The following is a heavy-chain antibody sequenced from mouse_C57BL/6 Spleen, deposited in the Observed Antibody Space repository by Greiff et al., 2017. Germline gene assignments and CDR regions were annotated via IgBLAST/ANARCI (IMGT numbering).Heavy chain of an antibody. CDR1: GFTFSSYA. J-gene: IGHJ2*01. D-gene: IGHD2-5*01. CDR2: ISDGGSYT. Sequence: EVQGVESGGGLVKPGGSLKLSCAASGFTFSSYAMSWVRQTPEKRLEWVATISDGGSYTYYPDNVKGRFTISRDNAKNNLYLQMSHLKSEDTAMYYCARDHYYSNHYFDYWGQGTTLTVSS. CDR3: ARDHYYSNHYFDY. V-gene: IGHV5-4*01.